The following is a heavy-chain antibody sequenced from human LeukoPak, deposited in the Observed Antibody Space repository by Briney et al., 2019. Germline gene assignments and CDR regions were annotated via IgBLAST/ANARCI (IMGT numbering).Heavy chain of an antibody. CDR2: IRYDGSNK. V-gene: IGHV3-30*02. D-gene: IGHD3-10*01. J-gene: IGHJ6*03. Sequence: GGSLRLSCAASGFTFSSYGMHWVRQAPGEGLEWGAFIRYDGSNKYYADSVKGRFTISRDNSKNTLYLQMNSLRAEDTAVYYCAKDGVRGGFVGYYYYYYYMDVWGKGTTVTVSS. CDR3: AKDGVRGGFVGYYYYYYYMDV. CDR1: GFTFSSYG.